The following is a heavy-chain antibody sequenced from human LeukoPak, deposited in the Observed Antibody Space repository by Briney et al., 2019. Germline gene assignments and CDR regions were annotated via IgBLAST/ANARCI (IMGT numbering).Heavy chain of an antibody. D-gene: IGHD3-10*01. CDR1: GFTFSSYS. J-gene: IGHJ4*02. CDR2: ISGSSSYI. V-gene: IGHV3-21*06. CDR3: ANPDGSGSYYNGRFDN. Sequence: GGSLRLSCAASGFTFSSYSMNWVRQAPGKGLEWVSSISGSSSYIYYADSVRGRFTISRDNAKNSLYLQMNSLRAEDTALYYCANPDGSGSYYNGRFDNWGQGTLVTVSS.